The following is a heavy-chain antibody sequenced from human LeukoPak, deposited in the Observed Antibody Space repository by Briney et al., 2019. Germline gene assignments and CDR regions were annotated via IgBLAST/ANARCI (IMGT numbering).Heavy chain of an antibody. CDR3: AREVYYYDSSGYSRAFDI. CDR2: IYYSGST. V-gene: IGHV4-39*07. CDR1: GFTFSSYW. D-gene: IGHD3-22*01. Sequence: PGGSLRLSCAASGFTFSSYWMSWVRQPPGKGLEWIGSIYYSGSTYYNPSLKSRVTISVDTSKNQFSLKLSSVTAADTAVYYCAREVYYYDSSGYSRAFDIWGQGTMVTVSS. J-gene: IGHJ3*02.